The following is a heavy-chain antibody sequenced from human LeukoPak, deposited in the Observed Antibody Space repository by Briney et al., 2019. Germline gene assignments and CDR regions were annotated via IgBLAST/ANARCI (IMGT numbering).Heavy chain of an antibody. CDR1: GFTFSDYY. J-gene: IGHJ5*02. CDR3: ARAVKGALWLVDGFDL. CDR2: ISASGGST. V-gene: IGHV3-11*04. Sequence: GGSLRLSCAASGFTFSDYYMSWIRQAPGKGLEWVSAISASGGSTYYADSVKGRFTISRDNAKNSLFLQMNSLRAEDTAVYYCARAVKGALWLVDGFDLWGRGTLVTVSS. D-gene: IGHD3-10*01.